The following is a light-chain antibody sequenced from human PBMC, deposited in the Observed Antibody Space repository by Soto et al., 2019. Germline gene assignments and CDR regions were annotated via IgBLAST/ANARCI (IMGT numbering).Light chain of an antibody. J-gene: IGKJ2*01. CDR2: GAA. CDR1: QSIGSD. CDR3: QQYNIWSLYT. V-gene: IGKV3-15*01. Sequence: EIVMTQSPATLSVSPGDRATLSCRASQSIGSDLAWYQLKPGQAPRLLIYGAATRATGIPAKFSGSGSRTEFSLTISSLQSEDSAVYSCQQYNIWSLYTFGQGTKLEIK.